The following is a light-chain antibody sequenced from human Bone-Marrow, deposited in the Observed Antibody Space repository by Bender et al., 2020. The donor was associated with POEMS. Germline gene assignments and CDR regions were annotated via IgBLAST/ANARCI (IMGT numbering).Light chain of an antibody. CDR3: SSYAGGFTWF. CDR1: SSDVDNYIY. Sequence: QSALTQPRSVSGSPGQSVTISCTGASSDVDNYIYVSWFQQRPGKAPNLMIYDVSRRPSGVHDRFSGSKSGNTASLTISGLQPEDEADYHCSSYAGGFTWFFGGGTKLTVL. J-gene: IGLJ2*01. V-gene: IGLV2-11*01. CDR2: DVS.